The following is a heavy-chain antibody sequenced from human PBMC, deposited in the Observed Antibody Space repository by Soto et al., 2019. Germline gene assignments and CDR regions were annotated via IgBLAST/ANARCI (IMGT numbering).Heavy chain of an antibody. J-gene: IGHJ4*02. Sequence: GGSLRLSCAASGFTFSNAWMAWVRQAPGKGLEWVGRIKRKSNGGTTDYAAPVKGRFTISRDDSKTTLYLQMDSLKTEDTAVYYCATDWGRDWGQGTLVTVSS. CDR3: ATDWGRD. CDR2: IKRKSNGGTT. CDR1: GFTFSNAW. V-gene: IGHV3-15*01. D-gene: IGHD3-16*01.